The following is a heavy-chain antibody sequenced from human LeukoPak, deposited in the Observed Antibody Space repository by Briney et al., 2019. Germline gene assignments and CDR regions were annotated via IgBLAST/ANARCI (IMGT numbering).Heavy chain of an antibody. D-gene: IGHD2-2*01. CDR1: GGSISSDY. CDR2: IYYSGST. J-gene: IGHJ4*02. V-gene: IGHV4-59*01. CDR3: ARVSGDQLLTFGY. Sequence: SETLSLTCAVSGGSISSDYWTWIRQRPGKGLEWSGYIYYSGSTNYNPSLKSRVTISVDTSKNQFSLRLSSVTAADTAVYYCARVSGDQLLTFGYWGQGTLVTVSS.